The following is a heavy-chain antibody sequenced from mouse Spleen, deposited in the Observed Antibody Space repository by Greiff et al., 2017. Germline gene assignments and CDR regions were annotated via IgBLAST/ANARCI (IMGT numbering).Heavy chain of an antibody. CDR3: ARISGNYGDYVEAMDY. CDR2: IWSGGST. CDR1: GFSLTSYG. J-gene: IGHJ4*01. Sequence: VKLVESGPGLVPPSQSLSITCTVSGFSLTSYGVHWVRQSPGKGLEWLGVIWSGGSTDYNAAFISRLSISKDNSKSQVFFKMNSLQADDTAIYYCARISGNYGDYVEAMDYWGQGTSVTVSS. D-gene: IGHD2-13*01. V-gene: IGHV2-4-1*01.